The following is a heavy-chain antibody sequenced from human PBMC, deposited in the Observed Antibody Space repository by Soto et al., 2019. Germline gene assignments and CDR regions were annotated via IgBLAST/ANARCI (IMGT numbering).Heavy chain of an antibody. CDR3: ARHFYYYGMDV. CDR2: IYYSGST. Sequence: SETLSLTCTVSGGSISSSSYYWGWIRQPPGKGLEWIGSIYYSGSTYYNPSLKSRVTISVDTSKNQFSLKLSSVTAADTAVYYCARHFYYYGMDVWGQGTTVTVSS. J-gene: IGHJ6*02. V-gene: IGHV4-39*01. CDR1: GGSISSSSYY.